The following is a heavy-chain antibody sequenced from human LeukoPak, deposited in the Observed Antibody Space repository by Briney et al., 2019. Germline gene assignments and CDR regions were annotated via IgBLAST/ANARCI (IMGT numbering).Heavy chain of an antibody. CDR2: ISSSSRTI. V-gene: IGHV3-48*01. CDR1: GFTFSSYS. CDR3: AREASSGWHYFDY. J-gene: IGHJ4*02. D-gene: IGHD6-19*01. Sequence: GGSLRLSCAACGFTFSSYSMNWVRQAPGKGLEWVSYISSSSRTIYDADSVKGRFTISRDNARNSLYLQMNSLRAEDTAVYYCAREASSGWHYFDYWGQGTLVTVSS.